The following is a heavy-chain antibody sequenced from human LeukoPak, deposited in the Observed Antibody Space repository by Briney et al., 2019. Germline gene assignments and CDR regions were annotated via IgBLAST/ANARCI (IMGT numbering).Heavy chain of an antibody. V-gene: IGHV4-59*01. CDR2: IYYSGST. CDR1: GGSINKYY. CDR3: SRWGHTHDY. D-gene: IGHD3-16*01. Sequence: SETLSPTCTVSGGSINKYYWSWIRQPPGKGLEWIGYIYYSGSTNYNPSLKGRVTISVDTSKNQFSLKLYSVTAADTAVYYCSRWGHTHDYWGQGTLVTVSS. J-gene: IGHJ4*02.